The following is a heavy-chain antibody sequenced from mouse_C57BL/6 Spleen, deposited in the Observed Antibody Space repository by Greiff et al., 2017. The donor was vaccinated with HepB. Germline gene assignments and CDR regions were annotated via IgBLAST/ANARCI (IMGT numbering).Heavy chain of an antibody. V-gene: IGHV5-4*01. Sequence: EVHLVESGGGLVKPGGSLKLSCAASGFTFSSYAMSWVRQTPEKRLEWVATISDGGSYTYYPDNVKGRFTISRDNAKNNLYLQMSHLKSEDTAMYYCARENGNYGDFDYWGQGTTLTVSS. CDR3: ARENGNYGDFDY. CDR2: ISDGGSYT. D-gene: IGHD2-1*01. J-gene: IGHJ2*01. CDR1: GFTFSSYA.